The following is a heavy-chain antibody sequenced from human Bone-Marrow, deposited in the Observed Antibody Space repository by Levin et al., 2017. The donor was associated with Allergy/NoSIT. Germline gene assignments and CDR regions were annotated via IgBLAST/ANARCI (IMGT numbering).Heavy chain of an antibody. CDR2: VSGSGGST. Sequence: GGSLRLSCAASGFTFTSYAMNWVRQAPGKGLEWVSAVSGSGGSTYYADSVKGRFTISRDNSKNTLYLQMNSLRAEDTAVYYCAKGAGWVAGAGALIWGQGTLVTVSS. CDR1: GFTFTSYA. CDR3: AKGAGWVAGAGALI. V-gene: IGHV3-23*01. D-gene: IGHD6-19*01. J-gene: IGHJ4*02.